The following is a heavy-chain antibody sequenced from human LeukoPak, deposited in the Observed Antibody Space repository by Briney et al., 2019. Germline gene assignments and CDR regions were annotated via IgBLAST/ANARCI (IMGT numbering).Heavy chain of an antibody. V-gene: IGHV3-21*01. D-gene: IGHD4-11*01. CDR2: ITSSSSYM. Sequence: GGSLRLSCAASGFTFSAYSMNWVRQAPGKGLEWVSSITSSSSYMYYADSVKGRFTISRDNAKNSLYLQMNSLRAEDTAVYYCARFETARTTNAFDIWGQGTTVTVSS. CDR3: ARFETARTTNAFDI. J-gene: IGHJ3*02. CDR1: GFTFSAYS.